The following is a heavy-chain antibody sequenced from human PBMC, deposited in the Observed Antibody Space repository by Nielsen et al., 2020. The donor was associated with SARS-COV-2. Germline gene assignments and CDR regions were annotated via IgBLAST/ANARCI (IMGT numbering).Heavy chain of an antibody. CDR2: IYYSGST. V-gene: IGHV4-39*01. D-gene: IGHD3-16*02. CDR1: GDSIRSSSYY. CDR3: ARTFHDYIWGSYRPPYFDY. J-gene: IGHJ4*02. Sequence: SETLSLTCTVSGDSIRSSSYYWGWIRQPPGRGLEWIGSIYYSGSTYYNPSLKSRVTISVDTSKDQFSVMLTSVTAADTAVYYCARTFHDYIWGSYRPPYFDYWGQGILVTVSS.